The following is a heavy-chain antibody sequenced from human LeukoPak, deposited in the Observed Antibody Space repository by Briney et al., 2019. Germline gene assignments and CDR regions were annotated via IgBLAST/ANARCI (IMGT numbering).Heavy chain of an antibody. V-gene: IGHV4-59*01. CDR3: ASRTIAAAGWGDDAFDI. CDR1: GGSISSYY. CDR2: IYYSGST. J-gene: IGHJ3*02. D-gene: IGHD6-13*01. Sequence: SETLSLTCTVSGGSISSYYWSWIRQPPGKGLEWIGYIYYSGSTNYNPSLKSRVTISVDTSKNQFSLKLSSVTAAGTAVYYCASRTIAAAGWGDDAFDIWGQGTMVTVSS.